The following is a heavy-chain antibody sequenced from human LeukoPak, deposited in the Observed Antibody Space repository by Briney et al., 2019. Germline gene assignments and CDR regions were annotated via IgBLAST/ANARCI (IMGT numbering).Heavy chain of an antibody. J-gene: IGHJ4*02. Sequence: GGSLRLSCAASGFTFSTYWMSWVRQAPGKGLEWVANIKQDGRGNYYVDSVKGRFTISRDNAKNSLYLQMNSLRAEDTAVYYCARSRYCNGASCSYFDYWGQGTLVTVSS. CDR3: ARSRYCNGASCSYFDY. CDR2: IKQDGRGN. V-gene: IGHV3-7*01. D-gene: IGHD2-15*01. CDR1: GFTFSTYW.